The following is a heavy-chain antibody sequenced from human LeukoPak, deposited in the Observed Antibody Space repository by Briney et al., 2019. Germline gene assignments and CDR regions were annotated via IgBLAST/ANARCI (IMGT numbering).Heavy chain of an antibody. Sequence: GGSLRLSCAASGFTFSSYAMSWVRQAPGKGLEWVSAISGSGGSTYYADSVKGRFTISRDNSKNTLYLQMNSLRAEDTAVCYCAKDPTMIVVVIPYYWGQGTLVTVSS. CDR1: GFTFSSYA. D-gene: IGHD3-22*01. V-gene: IGHV3-23*01. CDR3: AKDPTMIVVVIPYY. J-gene: IGHJ4*02. CDR2: ISGSGGST.